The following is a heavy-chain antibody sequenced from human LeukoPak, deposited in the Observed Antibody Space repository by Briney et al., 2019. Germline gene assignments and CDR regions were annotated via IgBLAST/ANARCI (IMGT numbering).Heavy chain of an antibody. CDR3: ARRDGESRYYFDY. V-gene: IGHV3-48*03. CDR2: ITSGGGTI. Sequence: PGGSLRLSCAASGFTFSSYEMNWVRQAPGMGVVWVLHITSGGGTIYYADSVKGRFTISRDNAKRSLYLQMNSLRAEDTAVYYCARRDGESRYYFDYWGQGTLVTVSS. CDR1: GFTFSSYE. J-gene: IGHJ4*02. D-gene: IGHD4-17*01.